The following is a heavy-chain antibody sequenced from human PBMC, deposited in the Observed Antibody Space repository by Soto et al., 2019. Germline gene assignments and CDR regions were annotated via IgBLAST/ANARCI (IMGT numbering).Heavy chain of an antibody. D-gene: IGHD3-16*01. Sequence: QLQLQESGSGLVKPSQTLSLTCAVSGGSISSGGYSWSWIRQPPGKGLGWIGYIYHSGSTYYNPSLKGRVTLTVDRSKNQFSLQLSSVTAADTAVYYCAAGGGLPRYYWGQGTLVTVSS. CDR1: GGSISSGGYS. V-gene: IGHV4-30-2*01. J-gene: IGHJ4*02. CDR2: IYHSGST. CDR3: AAGGGLPRYY.